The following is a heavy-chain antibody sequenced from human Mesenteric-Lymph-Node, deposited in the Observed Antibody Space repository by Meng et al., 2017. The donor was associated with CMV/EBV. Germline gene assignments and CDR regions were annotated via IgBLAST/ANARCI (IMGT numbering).Heavy chain of an antibody. J-gene: IGHJ4*02. Sequence: SETLSLTCTVSGYSISSGYYWGWIRQPPGKGLEWIGSIYHSGSTYYNPSLKGRVTISVDTSKNQFSLKLSSVTAADTAVYYCARMRFLEWSHYFDYWGQGTLVTVSS. D-gene: IGHD3-3*01. V-gene: IGHV4-38-2*02. CDR1: GYSISSGYY. CDR2: IYHSGST. CDR3: ARMRFLEWSHYFDY.